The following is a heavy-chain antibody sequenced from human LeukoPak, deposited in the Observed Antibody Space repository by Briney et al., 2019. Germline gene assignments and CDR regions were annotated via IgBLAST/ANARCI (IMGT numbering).Heavy chain of an antibody. CDR3: ASSTYSSSPS. J-gene: IGHJ5*02. CDR1: GFTFSTYW. Sequence: GGSLRLSCAASGFTFSTYWMIWVRQAPGRELEWVANINQDGSEKYYVGSVEGRFTISRDNAKNPLYLQMNSLRGEDSALYYCASSTYSSSPSWGQGALVTVYS. CDR2: INQDGSEK. V-gene: IGHV3-7*01. D-gene: IGHD6-6*01.